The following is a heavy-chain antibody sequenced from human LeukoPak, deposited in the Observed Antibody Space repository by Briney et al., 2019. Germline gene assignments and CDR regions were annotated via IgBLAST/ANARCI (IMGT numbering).Heavy chain of an antibody. CDR2: INPNSGGT. CDR1: GYTFIGFY. J-gene: IGHJ4*02. CDR3: ATHRSYYDSRGYYRPTWFDY. V-gene: IGHV1-2*02. D-gene: IGHD3-22*01. Sequence: GASVKVSCKASGYTFIGFYMHWVRQAPAQGLEWMGWINPNSGGTNYAQKFQGRVTMTRDTSISTAYMELSSLRSDDTAVYYCATHRSYYDSRGYYRPTWFDYWGQGTLVTASS.